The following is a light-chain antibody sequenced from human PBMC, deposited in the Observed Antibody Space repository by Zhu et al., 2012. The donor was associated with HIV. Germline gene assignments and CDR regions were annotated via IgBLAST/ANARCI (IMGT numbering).Light chain of an antibody. CDR3: QQYGSSPHT. CDR1: QSISSSF. J-gene: IGKJ4*01. CDR2: GAS. V-gene: IGKV3-20*01. Sequence: EIVLTQSPGTLSLSPGVRATLSCRASQSISSSFLAWYQQKPGQTPRLLIYGASSGATGIPDRFSGSGSGTDFTLTISRLEPEDFAVYYCQQYGSSPHTFGGGTKVEIK.